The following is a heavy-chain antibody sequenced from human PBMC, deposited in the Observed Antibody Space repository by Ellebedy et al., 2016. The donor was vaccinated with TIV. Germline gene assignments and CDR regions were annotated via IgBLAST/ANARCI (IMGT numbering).Heavy chain of an antibody. CDR2: INGRGDDP. J-gene: IGHJ6*02. D-gene: IGHD3-10*01. CDR1: GFTFSNYA. Sequence: GGSLRLXCAVSGFTFSNYAMTWVRQVQGKGLEWVSAINGRGDDPYFADSVKGHFTISRDNSKNTLYLQMNSLKVEDTAVYFCARGDFYYGMDVWGLGTTVSVSS. V-gene: IGHV3-23*01. CDR3: ARGDFYYGMDV.